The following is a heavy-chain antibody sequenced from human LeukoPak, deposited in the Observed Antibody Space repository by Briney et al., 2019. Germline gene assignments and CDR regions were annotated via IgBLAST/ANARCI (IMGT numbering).Heavy chain of an antibody. CDR3: ARDTHSSDSSGYPDY. J-gene: IGHJ4*02. D-gene: IGHD3-22*01. Sequence: ASVKVSCKASGYTFSSFGISWLRQAPGQGLEWMGWTSVYNGETNSAQKFQGGVTMTTDPSTSTAYMELWSLRSDDTAVYYCARDTHSSDSSGYPDYWGQGTLVTV. CDR1: GYTFSSFG. V-gene: IGHV1-18*01. CDR2: TSVYNGET.